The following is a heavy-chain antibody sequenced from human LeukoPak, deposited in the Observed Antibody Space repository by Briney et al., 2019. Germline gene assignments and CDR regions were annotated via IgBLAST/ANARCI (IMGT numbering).Heavy chain of an antibody. CDR2: IYYSGST. CDR3: ATMSDGGNWCDP. V-gene: IGHV4-39*07. D-gene: IGHD5-24*01. CDR1: GGSISSGVYY. J-gene: IGHJ5*02. Sequence: SETLSLTCTVSGGSISSGVYYWGWIRQPPGKGLEWIGSIYYSGSTNYNPSLKSRVTISVDTSKNQFSLKLSSVTAADTAVYYCATMSDGGNWCDPWGQGTLVTVSS.